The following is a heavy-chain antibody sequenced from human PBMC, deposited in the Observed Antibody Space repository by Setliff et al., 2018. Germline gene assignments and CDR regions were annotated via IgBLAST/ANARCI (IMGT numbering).Heavy chain of an antibody. CDR2: IYYSGST. CDR1: GDSISSSSYY. D-gene: IGHD3-10*01. CDR3: ARVSSYGSGSYYYYYYGMDV. V-gene: IGHV4-39*07. Sequence: SETLSLTCTVSGDSISSSSYYWGWNRQPPGKGLEWIGSIYYSGSTYYKPSLKSRVAISVDTSKNQFSLKLSSVTAADTAVYYCARVSSYGSGSYYYYYYGMDVWGQGTTVTVS. J-gene: IGHJ6*02.